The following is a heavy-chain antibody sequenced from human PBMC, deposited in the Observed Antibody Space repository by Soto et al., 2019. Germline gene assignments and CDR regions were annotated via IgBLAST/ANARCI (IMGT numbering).Heavy chain of an antibody. V-gene: IGHV3-7*01. J-gene: IGHJ6*02. CDR3: ARIIGTYYDFWSGYLTDYYYYYGMDV. CDR1: GFTFSSYW. D-gene: IGHD3-3*01. CDR2: IKQDGSEK. Sequence: HPXGSLRLSCAAAGFTFSSYWMSWVRQAPGKGLDWVANIKQDGSEKYYVDSVKGRFTISRDNAKNSLYLQMNSLRAEDTAVYYCARIIGTYYDFWSGYLTDYYYYYGMDVWGQGTTVTVSS.